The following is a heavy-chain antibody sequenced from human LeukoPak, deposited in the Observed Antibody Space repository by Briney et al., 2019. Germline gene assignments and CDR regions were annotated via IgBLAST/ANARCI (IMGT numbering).Heavy chain of an antibody. CDR1: GGPISIYY. J-gene: IGHJ6*03. V-gene: IGHV4-59*01. Sequence: SETLSLTCTVSGGPISIYYWSWLRQPPGKGLEWIGYIYYSGSTNYNPSLKSRVTISVDTSKNPFSLKLSSVTAADTAVHYCAREGENSNLNSYYYYMDVWGKGTTVTVSS. CDR3: AREGENSNLNSYYYYMDV. CDR2: IYYSGST. D-gene: IGHD4-11*01.